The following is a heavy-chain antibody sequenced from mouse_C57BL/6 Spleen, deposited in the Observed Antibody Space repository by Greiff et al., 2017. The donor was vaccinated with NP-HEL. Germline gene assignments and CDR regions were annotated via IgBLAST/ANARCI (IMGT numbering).Heavy chain of an antibody. V-gene: IGHV3-6*01. Sequence: ESGPGLVKPSQSLSLTCSVTGYSITSGYYWNWIRQFPGNKLEWMGYISYDGSNNYNPSLKNRISITRDTSKNQFFLKLNSVTTEDTTTYYCARDRPDYYAMDYWGQGTSVTVSS. CDR1: GYSITSGYY. CDR3: ARDRPDYYAMDY. CDR2: ISYDGSN. J-gene: IGHJ4*01.